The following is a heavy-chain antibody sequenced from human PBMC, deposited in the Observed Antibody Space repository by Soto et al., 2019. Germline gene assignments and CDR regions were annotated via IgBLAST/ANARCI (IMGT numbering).Heavy chain of an antibody. J-gene: IGHJ4*02. V-gene: IGHV4-59*01. D-gene: IGHD3-10*01. CDR2: IFYSGST. CDR3: ARARGGYDMYYFDN. Sequence: SETLSLSCTVSGGSISGYYWSWIRQPPGKGLEWIGYIFYSGSTNYSPSLKSRVDISVDSSKNFFSLRLSSATAADTAVYFCARARGGYDMYYFDNWGQGTLVTVSS. CDR1: GGSISGYY.